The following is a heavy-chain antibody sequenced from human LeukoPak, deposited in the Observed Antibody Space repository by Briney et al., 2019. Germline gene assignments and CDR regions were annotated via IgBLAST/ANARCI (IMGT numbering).Heavy chain of an antibody. CDR3: ARHGAGWFGESGTNKFDP. V-gene: IGHV4-39*01. CDR1: GGSISSSSYY. CDR2: IYYSGST. Sequence: SETLSLTCTVSGGSISSSSYYWGWIRQPPGQGLEWIASIYYSGSTYYNPTLKSRVTISVDTSKNQFSLKVASVTAADMAVYYCARHGAGWFGESGTNKFDPWGQGTLVTVSS. D-gene: IGHD3-10*01. J-gene: IGHJ5*02.